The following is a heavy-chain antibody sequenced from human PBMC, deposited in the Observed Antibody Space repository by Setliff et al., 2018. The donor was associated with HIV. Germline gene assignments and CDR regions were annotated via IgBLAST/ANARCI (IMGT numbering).Heavy chain of an antibody. D-gene: IGHD3-10*01. CDR3: ATDGSAFDR. CDR2: IKGDGSDQ. V-gene: IGHV3-7*03. Sequence: GGSLRLSCAASGFTFSSYWMSWVRQAPGKGLEWVANIKGDGSDQYYMDSVRGRFIISRDNAKKSVYLQMSSLRAEDTAVYYCATDGSAFDRWGQGTLVTVSS. CDR1: GFTFSSYW. J-gene: IGHJ4*02.